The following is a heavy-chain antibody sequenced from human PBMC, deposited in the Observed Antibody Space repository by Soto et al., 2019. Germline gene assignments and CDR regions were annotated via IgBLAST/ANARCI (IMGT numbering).Heavy chain of an antibody. CDR3: ATSSDTGYIFDF. D-gene: IGHD6-6*01. CDR2: IKKDGSEE. CDR1: VFVFRTYW. Sequence: PGWSLRLSCAASVFVFRTYWMSWVRQAPGKGLEWVANIKKDGSEEYYVDSVKGRFTISRDSAKNSLYLKMNNLRAEDTAVYYCATSSDTGYIFDFWGQGTLVTVSS. V-gene: IGHV3-7*01. J-gene: IGHJ4*02.